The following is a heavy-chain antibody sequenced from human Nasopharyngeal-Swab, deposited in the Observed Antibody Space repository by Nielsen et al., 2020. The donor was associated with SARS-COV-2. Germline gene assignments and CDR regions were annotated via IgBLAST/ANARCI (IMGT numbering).Heavy chain of an antibody. J-gene: IGHJ4*02. CDR3: ARDRYYYGSGSLDY. CDR1: GFTFSNAW. Sequence: GESLKISCAASGFTFSNAWMSWVRQAPGKGLEWVANIKQDGSEKYYVDSVKGRFTISRDNAKNSLYLQMNSLRAEDTAVYYCARDRYYYGSGSLDYWGQGTLVTVSS. CDR2: IKQDGSEK. V-gene: IGHV3-7*01. D-gene: IGHD3-10*01.